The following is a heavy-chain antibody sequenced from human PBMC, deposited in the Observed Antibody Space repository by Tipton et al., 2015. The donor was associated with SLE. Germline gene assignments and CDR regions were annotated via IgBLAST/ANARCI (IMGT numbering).Heavy chain of an antibody. Sequence: TLSLTCTVSGSSISSYYWGWIRQPPGKGLECIGYIYHSGTTKYNPSLKSRVTMSIDTSKNQFSLKLSSVTAADTAVYYCAKDSGTYYFDFWGQGVLVNVSS. V-gene: IGHV4-59*01. CDR3: AKDSGTYYFDF. J-gene: IGHJ4*02. CDR2: IYHSGTT. CDR1: GSSISSYY. D-gene: IGHD1-26*01.